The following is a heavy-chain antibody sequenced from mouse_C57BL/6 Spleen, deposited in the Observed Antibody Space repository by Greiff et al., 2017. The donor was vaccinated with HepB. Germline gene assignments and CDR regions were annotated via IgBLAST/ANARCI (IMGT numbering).Heavy chain of an antibody. CDR1: GYTFTSYW. CDR2: IYPGSGST. CDR3: ARYLYYDGSLAMDY. D-gene: IGHD1-1*01. J-gene: IGHJ4*01. Sequence: VQLQQSGAELVKPGASVKMSCKASGYTFTSYWITWVKQRPGQGLEWIGDIYPGSGSTNYNEKFKSKATLTVDTSSSTAYMQLSSLTSEDSAVYYCARYLYYDGSLAMDYWGQGTSVTVSS. V-gene: IGHV1-55*01.